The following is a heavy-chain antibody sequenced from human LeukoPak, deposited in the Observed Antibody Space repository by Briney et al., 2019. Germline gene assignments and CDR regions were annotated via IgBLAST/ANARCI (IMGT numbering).Heavy chain of an antibody. CDR2: ISWNSGNI. V-gene: IGHV3-9*03. J-gene: IGHJ3*02. Sequence: PGGSLRLSCAASGFTFDDYAMHWVRQAPGKGLEWVSGISWNSGNIDYADSVKGRFTISRDNAQNSLYLQMNSLRPEDMALYYCGRGCSSANCGGAFGIWGQGTVVTVSS. CDR3: GRGCSSANCGGAFGI. CDR1: GFTFDDYA. D-gene: IGHD2-2*01.